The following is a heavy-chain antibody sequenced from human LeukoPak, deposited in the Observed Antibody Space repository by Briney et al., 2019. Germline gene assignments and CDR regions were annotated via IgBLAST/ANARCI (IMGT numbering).Heavy chain of an antibody. V-gene: IGHV3-30*18. J-gene: IGHJ3*02. D-gene: IGHD5-12*01. CDR1: GFTFSSYG. CDR2: ISYDGSNK. CDR3: ANSPRQSIEGYEIPIDI. Sequence: GGSLRLSCAASGFTFSSYGMHWVRQAPGKGLEWVAVISYDGSNKYYADSVKGRFTISRDNSKNTLYLQMNSLRAEDTAVYYCANSPRQSIEGYEIPIDIWGQGTMVTVSS.